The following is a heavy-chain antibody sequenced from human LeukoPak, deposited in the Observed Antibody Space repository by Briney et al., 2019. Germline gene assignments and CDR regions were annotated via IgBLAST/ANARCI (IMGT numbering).Heavy chain of an antibody. CDR1: GFTFSSYS. J-gene: IGHJ6*03. CDR3: ARVNGYSYGPLNYYYMDV. CDR2: ISSSSSYI. D-gene: IGHD5-18*01. V-gene: IGHV3-21*01. Sequence: PGGSLRLSCAASGFTFSSYSMNWVRQGPGKGLEWVSSISSSSSYIYYADSVKGRFTISRDNAKNSLYLQMNSLRAEDTAVYYCARVNGYSYGPLNYYYMDVWGKGTTVTVSS.